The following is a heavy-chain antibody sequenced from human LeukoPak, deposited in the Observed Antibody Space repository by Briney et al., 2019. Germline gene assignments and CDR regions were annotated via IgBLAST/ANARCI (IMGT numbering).Heavy chain of an antibody. CDR2: IIPIFGTA. Sequence: GASVKVSCKASGGTFSSYAISWVRQAPGQGLEWMGGIIPIFGTANYAQKFQGRVTITADESTSTAYMELSSLRSEDTAVYYCARDIRFHYYMDVWGKGTTVTVSS. D-gene: IGHD3-3*01. J-gene: IGHJ6*03. V-gene: IGHV1-69*13. CDR1: GGTFSSYA. CDR3: ARDIRFHYYMDV.